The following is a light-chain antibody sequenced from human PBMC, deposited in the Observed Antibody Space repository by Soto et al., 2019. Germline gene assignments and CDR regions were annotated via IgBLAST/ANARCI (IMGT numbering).Light chain of an antibody. Sequence: EIVLTQSPGTLSFFPGERATLSCRASQTVRGNYIVWLQQKPGQAPRLLIYAASIRAAGVPDRFSGSGSGTDFSLTINRLEPEDFALYYCHYYGPAPWTVGQGTKVEIK. V-gene: IGKV3-20*01. CDR1: QTVRGNY. J-gene: IGKJ1*01. CDR2: AAS. CDR3: HYYGPAPWT.